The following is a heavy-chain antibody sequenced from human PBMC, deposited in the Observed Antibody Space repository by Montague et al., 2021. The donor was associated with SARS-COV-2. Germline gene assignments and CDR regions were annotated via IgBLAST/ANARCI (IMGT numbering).Heavy chain of an antibody. CDR1: GGSISSYN. CDR2: IYYSGST. V-gene: IGHV4-59*01. J-gene: IGHJ4*02. Sequence: SETLSLTCTVSGGSISSYNWCWIRQPPPKGLERIGYIYYSGSTNNNPALKSRVTITVDTYKNQFSLKLSSVTAAATAVYYCARGFDYWGQGTLVTVSS. CDR3: ARGFDY.